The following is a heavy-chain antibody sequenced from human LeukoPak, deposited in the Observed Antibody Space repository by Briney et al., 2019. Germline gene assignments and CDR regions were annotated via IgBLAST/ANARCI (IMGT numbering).Heavy chain of an antibody. D-gene: IGHD3-9*01. CDR1: GYTFTNYG. V-gene: IGHV1-18*01. CDR3: AREAPYYDILTGYSKDAFDI. CDR2: ISAYNGNT. Sequence: GASVKVSCKASGYTFTNYGISWVRQAPGQGLEWMGWISAYNGNTNYAQKLQGRVSMTTDTSTSTAYMELRSLRSDDTAVYYCAREAPYYDILTGYSKDAFDIWGQGTMVTVSS. J-gene: IGHJ3*02.